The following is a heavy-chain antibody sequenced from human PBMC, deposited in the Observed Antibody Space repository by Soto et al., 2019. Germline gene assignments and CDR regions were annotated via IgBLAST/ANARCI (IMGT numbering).Heavy chain of an antibody. V-gene: IGHV3-33*01. CDR2: IYYDSKKT. Sequence: QVQLVESGGGVVRPGTSLRLSCAAYGFTFSNYGMQWLRQAPGKGLEWVAAIYYDSKKTYHADSVKGRFTISRDNSKSALYLQMTSLRADDTAVYFCARDFEKYYYNSGSGFWGRGILVTVSS. CDR1: GFTFSNYG. CDR3: ARDFEKYYYNSGSGF. J-gene: IGHJ4*02. D-gene: IGHD3-10*01.